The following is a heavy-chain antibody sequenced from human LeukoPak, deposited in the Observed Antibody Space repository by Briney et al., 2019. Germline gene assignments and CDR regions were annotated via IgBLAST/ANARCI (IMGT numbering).Heavy chain of an antibody. CDR1: GGTFSSYA. CDR2: IIPILGIA. Sequence: SVKVSCKASGGTFSSYAISWVRQAPGQGLEWMGRIIPILGIANYAQKFQGRVTITADKSTSTAYMELSSLRSEDTAVYYCARGKYSSSWSTFDYWGQGTLVTVSS. V-gene: IGHV1-69*04. CDR3: ARGKYSSSWSTFDY. D-gene: IGHD6-13*01. J-gene: IGHJ4*02.